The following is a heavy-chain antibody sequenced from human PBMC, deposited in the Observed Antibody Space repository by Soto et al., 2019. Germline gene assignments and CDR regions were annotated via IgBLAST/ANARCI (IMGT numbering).Heavy chain of an antibody. Sequence: GGSLRLSCAASGFTFNSYGMHWVRQAPGKALEWVALISYDGSNKYYAGSVKGRFTISRDNSKNTLYLQMNSLRAEDTAVYYCARGRPYFDWAGGRPYYFDYWGQGTLVTVSS. D-gene: IGHD3-9*01. CDR2: ISYDGSNK. V-gene: IGHV3-30*03. CDR1: GFTFNSYG. CDR3: ARGRPYFDWAGGRPYYFDY. J-gene: IGHJ4*02.